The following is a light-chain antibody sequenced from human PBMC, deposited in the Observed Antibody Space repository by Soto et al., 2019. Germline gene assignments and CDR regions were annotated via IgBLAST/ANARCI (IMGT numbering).Light chain of an antibody. V-gene: IGKV3-15*01. Sequence: EIVMTQSPATLSVSPGERATLSCRASQSVSSNLAWYQQKPGQAPRLLIYGASTRATGIPARFSGSGSGTVFTLTISSLQSEDFAVYYCQQYNNWPPGTFGPGTKVYIK. CDR3: QQYNNWPPGT. J-gene: IGKJ3*01. CDR2: GAS. CDR1: QSVSSN.